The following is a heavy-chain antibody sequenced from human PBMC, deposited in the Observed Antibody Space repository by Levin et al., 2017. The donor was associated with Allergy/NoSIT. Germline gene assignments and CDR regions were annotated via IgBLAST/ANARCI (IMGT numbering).Heavy chain of an antibody. CDR1: GYKFTSYW. CDR2: ISPADSDP. D-gene: IGHD3-10*01. J-gene: IGHJ4*02. Sequence: GESLKISCQGSGYKFTSYWIGWVRQMPGKGLEWMGMISPADSDPTYSPSFQGQVTISADKSVSTAYLQWTNLKASDTAMYYCVRRGFGDGTDYWGQGTLVTVSS. V-gene: IGHV5-51*01. CDR3: VRRGFGDGTDY.